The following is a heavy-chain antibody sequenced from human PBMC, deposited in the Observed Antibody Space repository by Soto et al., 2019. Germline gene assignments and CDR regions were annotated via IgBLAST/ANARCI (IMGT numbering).Heavy chain of an antibody. D-gene: IGHD5-12*01. CDR1: GDSVSSNSAA. CDR2: TYYRSKWYN. V-gene: IGHV6-1*01. Sequence: SQTLSLTCAISGDSVSSNSAAWNWIRQSPSRGLEWLGRTYYRSKWYNDYAVSVKSRITINPDTSKNQFSLQLNSVTPEDTAVYYCARDLIVTTGEYYYYGMDVWGQGTTVTVSS. CDR3: ARDLIVTTGEYYYYGMDV. J-gene: IGHJ6*02.